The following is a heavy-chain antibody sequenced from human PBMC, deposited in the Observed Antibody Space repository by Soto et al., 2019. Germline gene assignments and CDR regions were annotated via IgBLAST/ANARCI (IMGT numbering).Heavy chain of an antibody. Sequence: SVKVSCKAPGGTFSSHAATWVRQAPGQGLAWMGGIIPLLGVTTFAQNFQGRVTITEDKYTSTAYMEPSSLTSEDTPSYYCAEGVPLYWGKFYFDSWGQGTLGTVSS. J-gene: IGHJ4*02. CDR1: GGTFSSHA. CDR3: AEGVPLYWGKFYFDS. CDR2: IIPLLGVT. V-gene: IGHV1-69*10. D-gene: IGHD7-27*01.